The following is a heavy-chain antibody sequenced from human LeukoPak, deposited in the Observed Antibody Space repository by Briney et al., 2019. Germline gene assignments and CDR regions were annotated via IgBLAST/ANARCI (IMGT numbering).Heavy chain of an antibody. CDR1: GGSISTSSYY. Sequence: SETLSLTCTISGGSISTSSYYWGWIRQPPGKGLEWIGSIFYSGSTYYNLSLKSRVTISVDTSKNQFSLNLSSVTAADTAVYYCARPATVTTSFWYFDLWGRGTLVTVSS. CDR3: ARPATVTTSFWYFDL. V-gene: IGHV4-39*01. D-gene: IGHD4-17*01. CDR2: IFYSGST. J-gene: IGHJ2*01.